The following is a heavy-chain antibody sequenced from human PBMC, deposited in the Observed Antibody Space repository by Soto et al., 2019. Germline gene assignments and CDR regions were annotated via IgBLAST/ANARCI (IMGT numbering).Heavy chain of an antibody. D-gene: IGHD2-2*01. J-gene: IGHJ4*02. CDR2: ISGSGGST. CDR3: ARGYCSSTTCSADPFDY. Sequence: GGSLRLSCAASGFTFSSYAMSWVRQAPGKGLEWVSTISGSGGSTYYADSVKGRFTISRHNSKNTLYLQMNSLRPEDTAVYYCARGYCSSTTCSADPFDYWGQGTLVTVSS. CDR1: GFTFSSYA. V-gene: IGHV3-23*01.